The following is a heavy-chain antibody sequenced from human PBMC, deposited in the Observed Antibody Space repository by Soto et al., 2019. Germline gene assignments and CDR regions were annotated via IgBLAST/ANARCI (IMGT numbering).Heavy chain of an antibody. CDR1: GFTFSSYS. V-gene: IGHV3-21*01. D-gene: IGHD2-21*02. CDR3: ARAGVEVTAYYYYGMDV. Sequence: PGGSLRLSCASSGFTFSSYSMNWVRQAPGKGLEWVSSISSSSSYIYYADSVKGRFTISRDNAKNSLYLQMNSLRAEDTAVYYCARAGVEVTAYYYYGMDVWGQGTTVTVSS. J-gene: IGHJ6*02. CDR2: ISSSSSYI.